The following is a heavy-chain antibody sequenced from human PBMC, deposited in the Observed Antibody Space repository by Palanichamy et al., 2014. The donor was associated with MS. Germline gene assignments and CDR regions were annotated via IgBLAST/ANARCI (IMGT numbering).Heavy chain of an antibody. CDR1: GFTFSSYG. D-gene: IGHD3-22*01. V-gene: IGHV3-30*18. CDR3: AKDPDILKVVVVITYFDY. CDR2: ISYDGSNK. J-gene: IGHJ4*02. Sequence: QVQLVESGGGVVQPGGSLRLSCAASGFTFSSYGMHWVRQAPGKGLEWVAVISYDGSNKYYADSVKGRFTISRDNSKNTLYLQMNSLRAEDTAVYYCAKDPDILKVVVVITYFDYWGQGTLVTVSS.